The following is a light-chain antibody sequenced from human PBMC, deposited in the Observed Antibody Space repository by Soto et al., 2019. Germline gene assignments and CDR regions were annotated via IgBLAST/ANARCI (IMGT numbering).Light chain of an antibody. CDR2: EDD. CDR3: QSYDSSNPVV. CDR1: SGSIASNY. V-gene: IGLV6-57*04. Sequence: NFMLTQPHSVSESPGKTVTISCTRTSGSIASNYVQWYQQRPGSAPTTLIYEDDQRPSGVPDRFSGSIDRSSNSASLTISGLKTEDEADSYCQSYDSSNPVVFGGGTKLTVL. J-gene: IGLJ2*01.